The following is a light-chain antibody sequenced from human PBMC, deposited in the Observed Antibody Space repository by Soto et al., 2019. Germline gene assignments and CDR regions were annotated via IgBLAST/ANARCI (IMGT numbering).Light chain of an antibody. CDR3: QSYDSSLSGYV. Sequence: QSVLTQPHSVSVAPGQRVTISCTRSSSNIGANYDVHWYQQLPGTAPKLLIYGNSNRPSGVPDRFSGSNFGTSASLAITGLQAEDEADYYCQSYDSSLSGYVFGTGTKVTVL. J-gene: IGLJ1*01. V-gene: IGLV1-40*01. CDR2: GNS. CDR1: SSNIGANYD.